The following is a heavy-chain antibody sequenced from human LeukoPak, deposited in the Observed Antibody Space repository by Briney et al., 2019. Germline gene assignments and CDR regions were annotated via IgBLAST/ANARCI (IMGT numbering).Heavy chain of an antibody. V-gene: IGHV3-43*02. J-gene: IGHJ4*02. D-gene: IGHD5-12*01. CDR1: GFTFDDYA. CDR2: ISGDGGST. CDR3: SKGRLRTAY. Sequence: PGGSLRLSCAASGFTFDDYAMHWVRQAPGKGLEWVSLISGDGGSTYYADSVKGRFTISRDNSKNSLYLQMNSLRTEDTALYYWSKGRLRTAYWGQGTLVTVSS.